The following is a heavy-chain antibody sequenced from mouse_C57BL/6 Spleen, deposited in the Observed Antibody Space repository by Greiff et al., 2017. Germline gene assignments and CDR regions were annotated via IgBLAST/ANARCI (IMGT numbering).Heavy chain of an antibody. CDR2: IYPGDGDT. J-gene: IGHJ4*01. Sequence: QVTLKVCGAELVKPGASVKISCKASGYAFSSYWMNWVKQRPGKGLEWIGQIYPGDGDTNYNGKFKGKATLTADKSSSTAYMQLSSLTSEDSAVYFCARSGDYDDYYAMDYWGQGTSVTVSS. V-gene: IGHV1-80*01. CDR3: ARSGDYDDYYAMDY. CDR1: GYAFSSYW. D-gene: IGHD2-4*01.